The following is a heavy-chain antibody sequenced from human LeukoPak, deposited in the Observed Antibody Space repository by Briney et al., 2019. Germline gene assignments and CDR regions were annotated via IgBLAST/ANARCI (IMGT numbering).Heavy chain of an antibody. CDR2: ISGSGVTM. D-gene: IGHD6-19*01. Sequence: QPGGSLRLSCAASGFTFSSYEMNWVRQAPGRGLEWVSYISGSGVTMYYADPVKGRFTISRDDAKNSLYLQMNSLRAEDTAVYYCAREDIRLDYFDYWGQGTLVTVSS. V-gene: IGHV3-48*03. CDR3: AREDIRLDYFDY. J-gene: IGHJ4*02. CDR1: GFTFSSYE.